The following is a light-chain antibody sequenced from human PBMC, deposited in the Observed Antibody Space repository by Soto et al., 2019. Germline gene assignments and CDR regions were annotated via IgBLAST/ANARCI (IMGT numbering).Light chain of an antibody. CDR2: GAY. Sequence: EIVMTQSPDTLSVSPGERATLSCRASENVNSNVAWWYQQKPGQTPRLLIFGAYTRASGIPGRFSGSGSGTEFTLTIRSLQDLDFSVYYWHQNEAWPSFGQGTKVE. CDR3: HQNEAWPS. V-gene: IGKV3-15*01. CDR1: ENVNSN. J-gene: IGKJ1*01.